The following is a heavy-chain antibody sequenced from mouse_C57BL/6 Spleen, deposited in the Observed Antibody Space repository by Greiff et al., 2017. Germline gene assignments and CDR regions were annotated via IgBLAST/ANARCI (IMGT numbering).Heavy chain of an antibody. CDR3: ARSLNYYGSSYYAMDY. CDR1: GYTFTSYW. J-gene: IGHJ4*01. CDR2: IDPSDSYT. V-gene: IGHV1-69*01. D-gene: IGHD1-1*01. Sequence: VQLQQPGAELVMPGASVKLSCKASGYTFTSYWMHWVKQRPGQGLEWIGEIDPSDSYTNYNQKFKGKSTLTVDKSSSTAYMQLSSLTSEDSAVYYCARSLNYYGSSYYAMDYWGQGTSVTVSS.